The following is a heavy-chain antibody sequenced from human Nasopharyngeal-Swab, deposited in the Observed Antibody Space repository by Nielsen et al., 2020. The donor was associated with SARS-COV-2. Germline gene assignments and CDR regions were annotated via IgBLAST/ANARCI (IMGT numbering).Heavy chain of an antibody. D-gene: IGHD4-17*01. V-gene: IGHV1-18*01. Sequence: ASVKVSCKTSGYTFNSFGINWVRQAPGQGLEWMGWISSYNGDTNYAQKLQGRVTMTIESSRNTVYMELSRLRSDDTAVYYCARDFALYGDSVDYWGQGTLVTVSS. CDR3: ARDFALYGDSVDY. CDR1: GYTFNSFG. CDR2: ISSYNGDT. J-gene: IGHJ4*02.